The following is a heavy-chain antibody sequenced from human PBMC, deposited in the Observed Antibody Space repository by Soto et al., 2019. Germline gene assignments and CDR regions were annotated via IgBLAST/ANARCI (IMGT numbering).Heavy chain of an antibody. D-gene: IGHD4-17*01. J-gene: IGHJ6*02. Sequence: SETLSLTCTVSGGSISSYYWSWIRQPPGKGLEWIGYIYYSGSTNYNPSLKSRVTISVDTSKNQFSLKLSSVTAADTAVYYCARGGTTVVTPGNYYYGMDVWGQGTTVTVSS. CDR3: ARGGTTVVTPGNYYYGMDV. CDR2: IYYSGST. CDR1: GGSISSYY. V-gene: IGHV4-59*01.